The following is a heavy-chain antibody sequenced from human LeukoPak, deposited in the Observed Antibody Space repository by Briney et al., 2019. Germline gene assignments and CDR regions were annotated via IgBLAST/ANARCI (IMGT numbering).Heavy chain of an antibody. CDR2: ISGSGTNT. Sequence: GGSLRLSCAASGSTFSNTAMTWVRQAPGKGLEWVSIISGSGTNTYYADPVKGRFTISRDNSKNTLYLQMNSLRAEDTAVYYCAKDSFHRLTTVTTGAFDFWGQGTMVTVSS. CDR1: GSTFSNTA. D-gene: IGHD4-17*01. V-gene: IGHV3-23*01. J-gene: IGHJ3*01. CDR3: AKDSFHRLTTVTTGAFDF.